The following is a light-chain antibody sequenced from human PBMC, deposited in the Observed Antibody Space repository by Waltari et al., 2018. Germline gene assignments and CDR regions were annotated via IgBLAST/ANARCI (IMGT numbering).Light chain of an antibody. J-gene: IGKJ4*01. CDR2: LAS. CDR3: QQRSNWPPS. CDR1: QTISHF. Sequence: DIQMTQSPSSLSASIGDRVTITCRASQTISHFLNWYQQKPGKAPKLLVYLASNLQSGVPSKFSGRGSGTDFTLTISSLQPDDFAVYYCQQRSNWPPSFGGGTKVEIK. V-gene: IGKV1-39*01.